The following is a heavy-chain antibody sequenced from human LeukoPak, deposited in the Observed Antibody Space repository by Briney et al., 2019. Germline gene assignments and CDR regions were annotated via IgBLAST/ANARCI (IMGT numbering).Heavy chain of an antibody. CDR3: ARAWNDDWFDP. D-gene: IGHD1-1*01. CDR2: IYSGGST. J-gene: IGHJ5*02. V-gene: IGHV3-53*01. CDR1: GFTVSSSY. Sequence: GGSLRLSCAASGFTVSSSYMSWVRQAPGKGREWVSVIYSGGSTYYADSVKGRFTISRDNSKNTLYLQMNSLRAEDTAVYYCARAWNDDWFDPWGQGTLVTVSS.